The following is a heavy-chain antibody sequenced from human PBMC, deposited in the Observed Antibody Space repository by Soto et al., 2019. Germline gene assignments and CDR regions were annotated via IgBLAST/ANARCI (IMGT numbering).Heavy chain of an antibody. J-gene: IGHJ4*02. V-gene: IGHV3-74*01. Sequence: GGSLRLSCAASGFTFSSHWMHWVRQAPGQGLVWVSRINNGGSSTDYAESVRGRFTISRDNAKNTLYLQMHSLRAEDTAVYYCTSLLQRTITGKTIDYWGQGALVTVSS. CDR3: TSLLQRTITGKTIDY. D-gene: IGHD1-1*01. CDR2: INNGGSST. CDR1: GFTFSSHW.